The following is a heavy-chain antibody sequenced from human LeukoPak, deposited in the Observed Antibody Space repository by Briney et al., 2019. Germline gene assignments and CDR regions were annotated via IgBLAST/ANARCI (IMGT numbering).Heavy chain of an antibody. CDR3: AKDPAEADC. CDR2: INSGGNT. CDR1: GFTFSDYA. Sequence: GGSLRLSCAASGFTFSDYAMNWVRQAPGKGLEWVSSINSGGNTFYIDSVKGRFAISRDNGKNPLYLQMNSLRVEDTAVYYCAKDPAEADCWGQGTLATVSS. J-gene: IGHJ4*02. V-gene: IGHV3-69-1*01.